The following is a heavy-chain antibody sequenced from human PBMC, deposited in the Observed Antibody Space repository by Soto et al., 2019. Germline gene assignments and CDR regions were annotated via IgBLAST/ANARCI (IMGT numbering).Heavy chain of an antibody. CDR2: ISSSGSTI. V-gene: IGHV3-48*03. Sequence: XGSLRLSCAASGFTFSSYEMNWVRQAPGKGLDWVSYISSSGSTIYYADSVKGRFTISRDNAKNSLYLQMNSLRAEDTAVYYCARETPAGYCSSTSCKRYYYYGMDVWGQGTTATVSS. CDR1: GFTFSSYE. D-gene: IGHD2-2*03. CDR3: ARETPAGYCSSTSCKRYYYYGMDV. J-gene: IGHJ6*02.